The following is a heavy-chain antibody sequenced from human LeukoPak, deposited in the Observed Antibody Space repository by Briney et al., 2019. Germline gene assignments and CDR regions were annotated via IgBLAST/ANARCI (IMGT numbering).Heavy chain of an antibody. CDR2: MSYDGSRK. J-gene: IGHJ4*02. D-gene: IGHD6-13*01. V-gene: IGHV3-30-3*01. CDR3: VRGVGVSRFNYLDS. Sequence: GGSLRLSCAASGFTFESYAMHWVRQAPGKGLEWVAVMSYDGSRKFYTGSVKGRFTISRDNSKNTLYLQMNSLRDDDTAVYYCVRGVGVSRFNYLDSWGQGTLVIVSS. CDR1: GFTFESYA.